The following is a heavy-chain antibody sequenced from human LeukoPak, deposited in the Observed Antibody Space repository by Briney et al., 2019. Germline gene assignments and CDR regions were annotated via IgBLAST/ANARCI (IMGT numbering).Heavy chain of an antibody. CDR3: ARYPSYRYRLDY. CDR2: VSDSGDVT. J-gene: IGHJ4*02. V-gene: IGHV3-23*01. Sequence: GGSLRLSCAASGINFGTFAMTWVRQAPGKGLEWVSAVSDSGDVTYSADSVKGRFTISRDNSGNTLFLRMVSLRAEDTAVYYCARYPSYRYRLDYWGPGALVTVS. D-gene: IGHD1-26*01. CDR1: GINFGTFA.